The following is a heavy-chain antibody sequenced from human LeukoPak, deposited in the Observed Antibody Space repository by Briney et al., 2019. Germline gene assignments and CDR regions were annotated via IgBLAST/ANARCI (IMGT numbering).Heavy chain of an antibody. V-gene: IGHV4-39*01. D-gene: IGHD2-2*02. J-gene: IGHJ4*02. Sequence: SETLSLTCTVSGGSISSSSYYWGWIRRPPGKGLEWIGSIYYSGSTYYNPSLKSRVTISVDTSKNQFSLKLSSVTAADTAVYYCARHGRYCSSTSCYTGIDYWGQGTLVTVSS. CDR1: GGSISSSSYY. CDR2: IYYSGST. CDR3: ARHGRYCSSTSCYTGIDY.